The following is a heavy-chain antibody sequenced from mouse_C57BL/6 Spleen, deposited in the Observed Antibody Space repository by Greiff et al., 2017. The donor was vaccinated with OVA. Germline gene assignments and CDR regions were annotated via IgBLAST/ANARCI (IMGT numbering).Heavy chain of an antibody. CDR1: GYAFSSYW. CDR3: AVYHGKYAYYIDY. V-gene: IGHV1-80*01. CDR2: IYPGDGDT. D-gene: IGHD2-1*01. J-gene: IGHJ2*01. Sequence: VKLQESGAELVKPGASVKISCKASGYAFSSYWMNWVKQRPGKGLEWIGQIYPGDGDTNYNGKFKGKATLTADKSSSTAYMQLSSLTSEETSVYFCAVYHGKYAYYIDYWGQGTTLTVSS.